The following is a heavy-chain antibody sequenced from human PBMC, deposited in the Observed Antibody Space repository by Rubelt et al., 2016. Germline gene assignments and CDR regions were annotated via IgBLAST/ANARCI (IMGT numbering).Heavy chain of an antibody. D-gene: IGHD5-24*01. CDR3: ARVLAVGYNSYYFDY. CDR2: IYHSGST. CDR1: GGSISSSNW. J-gene: IGHJ4*02. V-gene: IGHV4-4*02. Sequence: QVQLQESGPGLVKPSGTLSLTCAVSGGSISSSNWWSWVSQPPGKGLEWIGEIYHSGSTNYNPSLKGLVTISGDKSKHPCALKLSSVTAADTAVYYCARVLAVGYNSYYFDYWGQGTLVTVSS.